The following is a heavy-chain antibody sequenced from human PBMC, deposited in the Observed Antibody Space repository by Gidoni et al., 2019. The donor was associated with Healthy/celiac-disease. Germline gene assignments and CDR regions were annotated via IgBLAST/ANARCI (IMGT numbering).Heavy chain of an antibody. CDR3: ARDAYYYDSSGLYGMYYFDY. CDR1: GGYLSRGAYY. Sequence: QVQLQESGPGRVKPSQTTSLTCTFSGGYLSRGAYYWRWIRQPPGKGLEWIGYIYYSGSTYYNPSLKSRVTISVDTSKNQFSLKLSSVTAADTAVYYCARDAYYYDSSGLYGMYYFDYWCQGTLVTFSS. J-gene: IGHJ4*02. V-gene: IGHV4-30-4*01. CDR2: IYYSGST. D-gene: IGHD3-22*01.